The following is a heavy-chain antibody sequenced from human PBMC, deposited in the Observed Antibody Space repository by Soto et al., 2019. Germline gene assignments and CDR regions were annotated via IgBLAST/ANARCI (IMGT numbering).Heavy chain of an antibody. V-gene: IGHV3-23*01. Sequence: EVQLLESGGGLVQPGGSLRLSCAASGFIFSRYAMTWVRQAPGKGLEWVSAITGGGFSTYYTDSVKGRFTISRDNSKNTLYLQMNRLRAEDTAVYFCAKGGVRGVRMDVWGQGTTVTVSS. D-gene: IGHD3-10*01. CDR2: ITGGGFST. CDR3: AKGGVRGVRMDV. J-gene: IGHJ6*02. CDR1: GFIFSRYA.